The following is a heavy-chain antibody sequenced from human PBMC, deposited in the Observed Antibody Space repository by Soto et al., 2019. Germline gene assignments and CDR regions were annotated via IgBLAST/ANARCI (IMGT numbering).Heavy chain of an antibody. V-gene: IGHV1-69*13. J-gene: IGHJ4*02. CDR2: IIPVFGTE. CDR3: ARDTNAWYFFDY. Sequence: ASVKVSCKASGGTLSSFAISWVRQAPGQGLEWIGGIIPVFGTESYAQKFQGRVTITADESTNTVYMELSSLRSEDTAVYYCARDTNAWYFFDYWGQGTLVTVSS. D-gene: IGHD3-9*01. CDR1: GGTLSSFA.